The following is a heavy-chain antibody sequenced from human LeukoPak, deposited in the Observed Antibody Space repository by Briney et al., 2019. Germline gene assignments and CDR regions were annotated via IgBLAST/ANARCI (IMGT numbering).Heavy chain of an antibody. D-gene: IGHD6-13*01. CDR2: MYYSGST. Sequence: SETLSLTCTVSGGSISSSSHYWGWIRQPPGKGLEWIGSMYYSGSTYYNPSLKSRVTISVDTSKNQFSLKLSSVTAADTAVYYCARHTLGIAAAGKWFDPWGQGTLVTVSS. CDR3: ARHTLGIAAAGKWFDP. CDR1: GGSISSSSHY. J-gene: IGHJ5*02. V-gene: IGHV4-39*01.